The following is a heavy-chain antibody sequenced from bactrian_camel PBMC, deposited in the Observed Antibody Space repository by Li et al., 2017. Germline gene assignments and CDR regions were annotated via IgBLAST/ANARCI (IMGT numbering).Heavy chain of an antibody. CDR3: AACRLTMGDYLE. J-gene: IGHJ4*01. CDR2: IKSDGSAT. D-gene: IGHD3*01. CDR1: GFTFSNYD. Sequence: HVQLVESGGGLVQPGGSLRLSCAASGFTFSNYDMSWVRQAPGKGLDWVSQIKSDGSATYYAGSVKGRFAISRDDATNTLYLQMNSLKTEDTAVYYCAACRLTMGDYLEWGQGTQVTVS. V-gene: IGHV3S5*01.